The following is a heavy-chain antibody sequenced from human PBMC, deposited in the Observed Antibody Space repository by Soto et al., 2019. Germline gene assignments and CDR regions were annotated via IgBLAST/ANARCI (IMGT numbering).Heavy chain of an antibody. CDR2: ISYDGSNK. CDR3: ARDEMEYSYGYLLDY. V-gene: IGHV3-30-3*01. D-gene: IGHD5-18*01. Sequence: PGGSLRLSCAASGFTFSSYAMHWVRQAPGKGLEWVAVISYDGSNKYYADSVKGRFTISRDNSKNTLYLQMNSLRAEDTAVYYCARDEMEYSYGYLLDYWGQGTLVTVSS. J-gene: IGHJ4*02. CDR1: GFTFSSYA.